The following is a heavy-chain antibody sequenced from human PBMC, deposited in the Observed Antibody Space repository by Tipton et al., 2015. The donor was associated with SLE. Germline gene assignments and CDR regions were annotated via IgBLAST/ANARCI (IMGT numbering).Heavy chain of an antibody. J-gene: IGHJ3*02. CDR3: ARDYDFWSGNARAFDI. CDR2: ISYDGSNK. D-gene: IGHD3-3*01. Sequence: QLVQSGGGLIQPGGSLRPSCAASGFTVSSNYMSWVRQAPGKGLEWVAVISYDGSNKYYADSVKGRFTISRDNSKNTLYLQMNSLRAEDTAVYYCARDYDFWSGNARAFDIWGQGTMVTVSS. V-gene: IGHV3-30*03. CDR1: GFTVSSNY.